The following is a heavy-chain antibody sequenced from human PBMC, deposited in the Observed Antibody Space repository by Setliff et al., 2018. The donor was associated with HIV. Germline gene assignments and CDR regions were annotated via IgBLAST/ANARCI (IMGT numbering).Heavy chain of an antibody. V-gene: IGHV4-38-2*01. D-gene: IGHD3-3*01. CDR1: GYSISSGYY. J-gene: IGHJ4*02. CDR3: ARSQPDTIFGVVVFDS. CDR2: IHHSGNT. Sequence: KPSETLSLTCPVSGYSISSGYYWGWIRQPPGRGLEWIGAIHHSGNTYYNPSLKSRVTISVDTSKNQLSLKLTSMTAADTAVYYCARSQPDTIFGVVVFDSWGQGTLVTVSS.